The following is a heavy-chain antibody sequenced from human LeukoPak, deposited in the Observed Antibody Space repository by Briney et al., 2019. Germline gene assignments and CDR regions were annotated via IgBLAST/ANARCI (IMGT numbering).Heavy chain of an antibody. V-gene: IGHV3-23*01. Sequence: GGSLRLSCAASGFTFSSYAMTWVRQAPGKGLEWVSAISGSGSSTYYADSVKGRFTISRDNSKNTLYLQMNSLRAEDTAVYYCAKGGSGTYYGIDDWGQGTLVTVSS. CDR1: GFTFSSYA. CDR3: AKGGSGTYYGIDD. J-gene: IGHJ4*02. D-gene: IGHD1-26*01. CDR2: ISGSGSST.